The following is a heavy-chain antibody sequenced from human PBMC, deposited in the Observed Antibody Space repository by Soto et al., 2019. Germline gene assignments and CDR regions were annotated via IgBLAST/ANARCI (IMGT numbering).Heavy chain of an antibody. CDR3: AREVVVAAHNWFDP. Sequence: SETLSLTCTVSGGSISSGGYYWSWIRQHPGKGLEWIGYIYYSGSTYYNPSLKSRVTISVDTSKNQFSLKLSSVTAADTAVYYCAREVVVAAHNWFDPWGQGTLVTVSS. J-gene: IGHJ5*02. CDR2: IYYSGST. V-gene: IGHV4-31*03. D-gene: IGHD2-15*01. CDR1: GGSISSGGYY.